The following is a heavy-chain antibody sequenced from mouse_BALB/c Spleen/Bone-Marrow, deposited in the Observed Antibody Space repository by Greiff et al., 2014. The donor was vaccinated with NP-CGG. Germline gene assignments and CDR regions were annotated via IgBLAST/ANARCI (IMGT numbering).Heavy chain of an antibody. V-gene: IGHV1-87*01. CDR1: GCTFTSYW. CDR2: IYPGDGDT. J-gene: IGHJ2*01. Sequence: QVQLQQSGAELARPGASVELSCKASGCTFTSYWMQWVKQRPGQGLEWIGAIYPGDGDTRYTQKFKGKATLTADKSSSTAYMQLSSLASEDSAVYYCASQGDYGSFDYWGQGTTLTVSS. D-gene: IGHD1-1*02. CDR3: ASQGDYGSFDY.